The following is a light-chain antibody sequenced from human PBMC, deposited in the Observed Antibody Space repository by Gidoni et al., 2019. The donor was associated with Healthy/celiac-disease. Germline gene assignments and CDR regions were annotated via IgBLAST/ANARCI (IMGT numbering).Light chain of an antibody. J-gene: IGLJ1*01. Sequence: SYELTQPPSVSVSPGQTASITCSGDKLGDKYASWYQQKPGQSPVLVIYQDSKRPLGIPERFSGSNSGNTATLTISGTQAMDEADYYCQAWDRSTYYVFGTGTKVTVL. CDR3: QAWDRSTYYV. CDR1: KLGDKY. V-gene: IGLV3-1*01. CDR2: QDS.